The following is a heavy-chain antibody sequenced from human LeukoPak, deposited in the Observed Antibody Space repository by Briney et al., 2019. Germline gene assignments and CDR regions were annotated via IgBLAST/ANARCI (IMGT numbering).Heavy chain of an antibody. CDR3: ARDSGYLSPTNWFDP. Sequence: PSETLSLTCTVSGGSISSNYWSWIRQPPGKGLEWIGYIYYSGSTNSNPSLKSRVTISVDTSKNQFSLKLSSVTAADTAVYYCARDSGYLSPTNWFDPWGQGTLVTVSS. J-gene: IGHJ5*02. D-gene: IGHD3-22*01. CDR2: IYYSGST. CDR1: GGSISSNY. V-gene: IGHV4-59*01.